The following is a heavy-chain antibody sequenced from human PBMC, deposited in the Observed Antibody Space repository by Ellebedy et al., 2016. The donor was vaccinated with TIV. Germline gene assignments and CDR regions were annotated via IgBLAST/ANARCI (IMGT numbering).Heavy chain of an antibody. CDR3: ARDSSNHKEYYYGSGTLRGPFDY. D-gene: IGHD3-10*01. Sequence: PGGSLRLSCAASGFTFSSYSMNWVRQAPGKGLEWVSYISSSSSTIYYADSVKGRFTISRDNAKNSLYLQMNSLRDEDTAVYYCARDSSNHKEYYYGSGTLRGPFDYWGQGTLVTVSS. CDR2: ISSSSSTI. V-gene: IGHV3-48*02. CDR1: GFTFSSYS. J-gene: IGHJ4*02.